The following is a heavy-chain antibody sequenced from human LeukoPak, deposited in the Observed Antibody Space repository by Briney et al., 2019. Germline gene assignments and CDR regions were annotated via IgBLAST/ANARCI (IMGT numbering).Heavy chain of an antibody. CDR3: ARKGDE. J-gene: IGHJ4*02. Sequence: GGSLRLSCAASGFTFNNYWMTWVRQAPGKGLEWVSVIYSGGSTYYADSVKGRFTISRDNSKNTLYLQMNSLRAEDTAVYYCARKGDEWGQGTLVTVSS. D-gene: IGHD3-10*01. CDR1: GFTFNNYW. CDR2: IYSGGST. V-gene: IGHV3-53*01.